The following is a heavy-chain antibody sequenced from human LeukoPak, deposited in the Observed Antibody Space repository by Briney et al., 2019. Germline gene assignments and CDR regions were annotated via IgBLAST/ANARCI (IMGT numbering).Heavy chain of an antibody. CDR1: GGSISSYY. J-gene: IGHJ4*02. V-gene: IGHV4-4*09. CDR2: IYTSGST. Sequence: SETLSFTCTVSGGSISSYYWSWIRQPPGKGLEWIGYIYTSGSTNYNPSLKSRVTISVDTSKNQFSLKLSSVTAADTAVYYCASTYGGNSKGAYFDYRGQGTLVTVSS. D-gene: IGHD4-23*01. CDR3: ASTYGGNSKGAYFDY.